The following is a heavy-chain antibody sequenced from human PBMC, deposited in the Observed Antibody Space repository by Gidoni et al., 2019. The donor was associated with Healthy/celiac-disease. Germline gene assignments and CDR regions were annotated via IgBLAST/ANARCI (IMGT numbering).Heavy chain of an antibody. CDR2: ISSSSSYI. CDR3: ARDGSGELFHIAYYFDY. J-gene: IGHJ4*02. Sequence: EVQLVESGGGLVKPGGSLRLSCAASGFTFSSYSMNWVRQAPGKGLEWVSSISSSSSYIYYADSVKGRFTISRDNAKNSLYLQMNSLRAEDTAVYYCARDGSGELFHIAYYFDYWGQGTLVTVSS. D-gene: IGHD3-10*01. V-gene: IGHV3-21*01. CDR1: GFTFSSYS.